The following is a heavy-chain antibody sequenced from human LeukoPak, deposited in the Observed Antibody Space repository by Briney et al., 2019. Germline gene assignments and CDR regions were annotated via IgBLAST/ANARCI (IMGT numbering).Heavy chain of an antibody. Sequence: SETLSLTCAVYGGSFGGYYWSWIRQPPGKGLEWIGEINHSGSTNYNPSLKSRVTISVDTSKNQFSLKLSSVTAADTAVYYCASVRGVDYWGQGTLVTVSS. CDR3: ASVRGVDY. CDR2: INHSGST. CDR1: GGSFGGYY. V-gene: IGHV4-34*01. J-gene: IGHJ4*02. D-gene: IGHD3-10*01.